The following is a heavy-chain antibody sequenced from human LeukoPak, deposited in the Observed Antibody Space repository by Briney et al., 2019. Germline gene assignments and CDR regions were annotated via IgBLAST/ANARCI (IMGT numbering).Heavy chain of an antibody. J-gene: IGHJ4*02. CDR1: GFTFSSYA. D-gene: IGHD3-16*01. CDR3: AKGWGYFDY. V-gene: IGHV3-30*18. Sequence: GGSLRLSCAASGFTFSSYAMSWVRQAPGKGLEWVAVISYDGSNKYYADSVKGRFTISRDNSKNTLYLQMNSLRAEDTAVYYCAKGWGYFDYWGQGTLVTVSS. CDR2: ISYDGSNK.